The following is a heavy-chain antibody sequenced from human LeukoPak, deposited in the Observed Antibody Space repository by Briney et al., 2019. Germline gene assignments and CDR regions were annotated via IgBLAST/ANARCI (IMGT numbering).Heavy chain of an antibody. CDR2: IRGDGATK. CDR3: AKDQYRDYFRGADY. V-gene: IGHV3-23*01. D-gene: IGHD2/OR15-2a*01. Sequence: PGGSLRLSCAAPGFTFSTYAMTWVRQAPGKGLEWVSAIRGDGATKFYADSVKGRFTVSRDNSKNTLYLQMNSLRAEDTAVYYCAKDQYRDYFRGADYWGQGTLVTVSS. J-gene: IGHJ4*02. CDR1: GFTFSTYA.